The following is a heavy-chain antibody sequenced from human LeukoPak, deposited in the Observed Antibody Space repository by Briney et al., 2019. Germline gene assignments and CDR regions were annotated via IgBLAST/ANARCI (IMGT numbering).Heavy chain of an antibody. V-gene: IGHV4-59*01. CDR1: GGSISSYY. D-gene: IGHD6-13*01. CDR3: ARTWSSSWTDY. J-gene: IGHJ4*02. Sequence: SATLSLTCTVSGGSISSYYWSWIRQPPGKGLEWIGYIYYSGSTNYNPSLKSRVTISVDTSKNQFSLKLSSVTAADTAVYYCARTWSSSWTDYWGQGTLVTVSS. CDR2: IYYSGST.